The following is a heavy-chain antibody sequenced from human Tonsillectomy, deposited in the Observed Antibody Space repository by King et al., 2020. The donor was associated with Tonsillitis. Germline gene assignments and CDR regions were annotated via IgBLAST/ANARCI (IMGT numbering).Heavy chain of an antibody. J-gene: IGHJ4*02. Sequence: VKLVVSGGGLVQPGGSLRLSCAASGFTFSSYAMSWVRQAPGKGLEWVSAISGSGGSTYYADSVKGRFTISRDNSKNTLYLQMNSLRAEDTAVYYCAKDPLHSSGWNAKIDYWGQGTLVTVSS. CDR2: ISGSGGST. D-gene: IGHD6-19*01. V-gene: IGHV3-23*04. CDR3: AKDPLHSSGWNAKIDY. CDR1: GFTFSSYA.